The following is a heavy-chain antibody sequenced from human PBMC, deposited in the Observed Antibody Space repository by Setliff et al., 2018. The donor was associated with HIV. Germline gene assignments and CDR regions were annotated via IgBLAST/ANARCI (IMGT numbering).Heavy chain of an antibody. CDR1: GGSISSDGYY. Sequence: PSETLSLTCTVSGGSISSDGYYWNWIRQHPGKGLEWIGYIFYNENTQYDPSLKSRVSMSVDTSKNQFSLNLRTVTAADTAIYFCARGRPFGKFVDYFDSWGQGKLVTVSS. D-gene: IGHD2-21*01. V-gene: IGHV4-31*03. CDR2: IFYNENT. CDR3: ARGRPFGKFVDYFDS. J-gene: IGHJ4*02.